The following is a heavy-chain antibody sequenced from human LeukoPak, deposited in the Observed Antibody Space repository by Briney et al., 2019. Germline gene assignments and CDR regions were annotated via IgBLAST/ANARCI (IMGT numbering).Heavy chain of an antibody. J-gene: IGHJ6*02. CDR3: ARDDYGRNSVYYYYGMDV. CDR2: IWYDGSNK. Sequence: GGSLRLSCAASGFTFSSYGMHWVRQAPGKGLEWVAVIWYDGSNKYYADSVKGRFTISRDNSKNTLYLQMNSLRAEDTAVYYCARDDYGRNSVYYYYGMDVWGQGTTVTVSS. D-gene: IGHD4-23*01. CDR1: GFTFSSYG. V-gene: IGHV3-33*01.